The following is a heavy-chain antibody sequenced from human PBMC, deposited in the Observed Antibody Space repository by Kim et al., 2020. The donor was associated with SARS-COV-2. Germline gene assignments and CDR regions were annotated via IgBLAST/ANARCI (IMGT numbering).Heavy chain of an antibody. CDR3: ARKDYGSGTDDAFDV. V-gene: IGHV3-7*01. CDR1: GFTFSNFW. J-gene: IGHJ3*01. D-gene: IGHD3-10*01. CDR2: INQDGNEK. Sequence: GGSLRLSCVASGFTFSNFWMNWVRQAPEKGLEWVGNINQDGNEKNYVDSVKGRFTISRDNVQNSLYLQMNSLRAEDTAVYYCARKDYGSGTDDAFDVWGQGTLVSVSS.